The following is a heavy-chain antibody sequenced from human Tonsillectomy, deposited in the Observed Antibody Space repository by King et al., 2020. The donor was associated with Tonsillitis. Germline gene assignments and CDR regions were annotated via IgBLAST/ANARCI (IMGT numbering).Heavy chain of an antibody. J-gene: IGHJ4*02. CDR1: GYSISSGYY. CDR3: ARDRYDFWSGYCPDY. V-gene: IGHV4-38-2*02. CDR2: IYHSGST. Sequence: QLQESGPGLVKPSETLSLTCTVSGYSISSGYYWGWIRQPPGKGLEWIGSIYHSGSTYYNPSLKSRVTISVDTSKNQFSLKLSSVTAADTAVYYCARDRYDFWSGYCPDYWGQGTRATVSS. D-gene: IGHD3-3*01.